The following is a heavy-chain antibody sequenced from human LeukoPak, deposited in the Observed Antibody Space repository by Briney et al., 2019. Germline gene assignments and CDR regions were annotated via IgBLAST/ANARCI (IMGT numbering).Heavy chain of an antibody. J-gene: IGHJ4*02. CDR2: ISYDGSNK. CDR3: AKDLWAAAGTPSGDY. Sequence: GGSLRLSCAASGFTFSSYAMHWVRQAPGKGLEWVAVISYDGSNKYYADSVKGRFTISRDNSKNTLYLQMNSLRAEDTAVHYCAKDLWAAAGTPSGDYWGQGTLVTVSS. D-gene: IGHD6-13*01. V-gene: IGHV3-30-3*01. CDR1: GFTFSSYA.